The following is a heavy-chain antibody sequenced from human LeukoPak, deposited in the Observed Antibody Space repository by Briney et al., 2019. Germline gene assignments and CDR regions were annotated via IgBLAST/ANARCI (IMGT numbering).Heavy chain of an antibody. J-gene: IGHJ5*02. CDR2: IYLRGNT. V-gene: IGHV4-4*02. D-gene: IGHD3-22*01. Sequence: PSGTLSLTCAISGGSISSSNWWTWVRQPPGKGLEWVGEIYLRGNTNYNPSLESRVTISVDESKTQLSLRLESVTAADTAVYYCVRDPTGLLRPTNWFDPWGQGTLVTVSS. CDR3: VRDPTGLLRPTNWFDP. CDR1: GGSISSSNW.